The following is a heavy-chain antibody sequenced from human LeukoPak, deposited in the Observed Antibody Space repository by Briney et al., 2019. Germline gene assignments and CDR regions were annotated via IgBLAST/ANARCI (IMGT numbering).Heavy chain of an antibody. CDR3: AKDSGFYYDSSGYAGHAFDI. V-gene: IGHV3-23*01. D-gene: IGHD3-22*01. Sequence: PGGSLRLSCAASGFIFDDFGMSWVRQAPGKGLEWVSAISGSGGSTYYADSVKGRFTISRDNSKNTLYLQMNSLRAEDTAVYYCAKDSGFYYDSSGYAGHAFDIWGQGTMVTVSS. CDR2: ISGSGGST. J-gene: IGHJ3*02. CDR1: GFIFDDFG.